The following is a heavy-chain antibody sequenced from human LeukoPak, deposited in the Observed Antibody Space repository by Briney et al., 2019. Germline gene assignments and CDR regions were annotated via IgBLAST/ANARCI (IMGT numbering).Heavy chain of an antibody. Sequence: PGGSLRLSCAASGFTFSSYSMNCVRQAPGKGLEWVSSISSSSSYIYYADSVKGRFTISRDNAKNSLYLQMNSLRAEDTAVYYCARDRSITIFGVVTTRDYYYGMDVWGQGTTVTVSS. CDR2: ISSSSSYI. D-gene: IGHD3-3*01. V-gene: IGHV3-21*01. J-gene: IGHJ6*02. CDR1: GFTFSSYS. CDR3: ARDRSITIFGVVTTRDYYYGMDV.